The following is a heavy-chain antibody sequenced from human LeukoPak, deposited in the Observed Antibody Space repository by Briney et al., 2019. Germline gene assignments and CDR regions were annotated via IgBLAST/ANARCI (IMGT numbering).Heavy chain of an antibody. D-gene: IGHD3-10*01. CDR3: ARGGGSGSYYRGYFDY. J-gene: IGHJ4*02. CDR1: GVSFSGYY. CDR2: INHSGST. Sequence: SETLSLTCAVYGVSFSGYYWSWIRQPPGKGLEWIGEINHSGSTNYNPSLKSRVTISVDTSKNQFSLKLSSVTAADTAVYYCARGGGSGSYYRGYFDYWGQGTLVTVSS. V-gene: IGHV4-34*01.